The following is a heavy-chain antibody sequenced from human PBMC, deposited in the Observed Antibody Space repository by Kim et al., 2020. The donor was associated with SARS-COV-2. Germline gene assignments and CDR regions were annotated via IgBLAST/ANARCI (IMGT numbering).Heavy chain of an antibody. CDR3: ASPSGSYYDYYYYYYMDV. D-gene: IGHD1-26*01. V-gene: IGHV1-69*04. Sequence: SVKVSCKASGGTFSSYAISWVRQAPGQGLEWMGRIIPILGIANYAQKFQGRVTITADKSTSTAYMELSSLRSEDTAVYYCASPSGSYYDYYYYYYMDVWGKGTTVTVSS. CDR1: GGTFSSYA. J-gene: IGHJ6*03. CDR2: IIPILGIA.